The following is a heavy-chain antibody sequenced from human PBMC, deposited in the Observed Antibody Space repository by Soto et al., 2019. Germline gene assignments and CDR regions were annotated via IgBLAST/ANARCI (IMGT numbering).Heavy chain of an antibody. CDR1: GFTISGNA. J-gene: IGHJ6*03. D-gene: IGHD3-16*01. V-gene: IGHV3-48*02. CDR3: ARDLSWGSKWYYYMDV. CDR2: ISSSSTNI. Sequence: EVQLVESGGGLVQRGGSLRLSCAASGFTISGNAMNWVRQAPGRGLEWVSYISSSSTNIHYADSVRGRFTISRDNAKNSLYLQMNSLRDEDTAVYRCARDLSWGSKWYYYMDVWGKGTTVTVSS.